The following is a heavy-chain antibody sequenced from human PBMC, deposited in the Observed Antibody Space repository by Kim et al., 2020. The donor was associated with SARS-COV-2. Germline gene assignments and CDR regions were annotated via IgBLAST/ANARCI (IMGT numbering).Heavy chain of an antibody. J-gene: IGHJ5*02. Sequence: SETLSLTCTVSGGSISSGGYYWSWIRQHPGKGLEWIGYIYYSGSTYYNPSLKSRVTISVDTSKNQFSLKLSSVTAADTAVYYCARSGIAARPRRGPNWFDPWGQGTLVTVSS. CDR2: IYYSGST. CDR3: ARSGIAARPRRGPNWFDP. V-gene: IGHV4-31*03. CDR1: GGSISSGGYY. D-gene: IGHD6-6*01.